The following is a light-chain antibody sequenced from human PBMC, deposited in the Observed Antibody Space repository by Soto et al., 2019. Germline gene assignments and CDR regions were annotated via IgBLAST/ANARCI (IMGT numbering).Light chain of an antibody. CDR3: QQYNSYSWT. V-gene: IGKV1-5*01. Sequence: DIQMTQSPSFLSASVGDKVTITCRATESVSKWLAWYQEKPGNPPRPLIYDASTLESGVPSRFSGSGSGTEFTLTISSLQAYDFAIYYCQQYNSYSWTFGQGTKVEMK. CDR1: ESVSKW. J-gene: IGKJ1*01. CDR2: DAS.